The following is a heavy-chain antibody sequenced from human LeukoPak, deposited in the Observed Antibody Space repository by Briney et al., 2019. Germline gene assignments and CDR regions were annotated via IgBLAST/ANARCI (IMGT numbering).Heavy chain of an antibody. J-gene: IGHJ4*02. V-gene: IGHV3-30*18. D-gene: IGHD2-15*01. CDR2: ITYDGGNK. CDR3: AKDLGYCSGGTCYPQSPFDY. Sequence: PGGSLTLSCAPSGFTFSNYGIHWARQAPGKGLEWVADITYDGGNKHHAESVKGRFTISRDNSKNTLYLQMNSLRAEDTAVYYCAKDLGYCSGGTCYPQSPFDYWGQGTLVTVSS. CDR1: GFTFSNYG.